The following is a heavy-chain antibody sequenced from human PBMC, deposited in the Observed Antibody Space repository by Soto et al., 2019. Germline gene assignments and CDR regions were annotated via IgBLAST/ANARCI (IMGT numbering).Heavy chain of an antibody. CDR3: ARPRFGEWPWLFDY. D-gene: IGHD3-10*01. CDR2: IYYSGST. Sequence: QVQLQESGPGLVKPSQTLSLTCTVSGGSISSGGYYWSWIRQHPGKGLEWIGYIYYSGSTYYNPSLKSRFTISVDTSKNQFSLKLSSVTAADTAVYYCARPRFGEWPWLFDYWGQGTLVTVSS. J-gene: IGHJ4*02. V-gene: IGHV4-31*03. CDR1: GGSISSGGYY.